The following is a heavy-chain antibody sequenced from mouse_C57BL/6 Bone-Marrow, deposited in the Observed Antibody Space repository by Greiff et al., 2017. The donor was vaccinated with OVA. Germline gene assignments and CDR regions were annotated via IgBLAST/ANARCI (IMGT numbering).Heavy chain of an antibody. J-gene: IGHJ2*01. CDR3: ATLYDYGDY. D-gene: IGHD2-4*01. V-gene: IGHV1-69*01. CDR2: IDPSDSYT. CDR1: GYTFTSYW. Sequence: QVQLQQPGAELVMPGASVKLSCKASGYTFTSYWMHWVKRRPGQGLEWIGEIDPSDSYTNYNQKFKGKSTLTVDKSSSTAYMQLSSLTSEDSSVYYCATLYDYGDYWGQGTTLTVSS.